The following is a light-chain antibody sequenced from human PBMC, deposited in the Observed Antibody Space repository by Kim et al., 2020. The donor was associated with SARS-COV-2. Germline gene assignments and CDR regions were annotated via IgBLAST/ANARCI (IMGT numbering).Light chain of an antibody. CDR2: EVS. Sequence: GQEVTISCTGTSSDVGGYNYVSWYQQHPGKAPNLMFYEVSKRPSGVPDRFSGSKSGNTASLTVSGLQAEDEADYYCSSYAGSNNLVFGGGTKLTVL. V-gene: IGLV2-8*01. CDR3: SSYAGSNNLV. J-gene: IGLJ2*01. CDR1: SSDVGGYNY.